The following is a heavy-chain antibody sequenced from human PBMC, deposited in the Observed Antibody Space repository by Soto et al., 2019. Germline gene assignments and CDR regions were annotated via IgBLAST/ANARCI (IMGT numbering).Heavy chain of an antibody. D-gene: IGHD3-10*01. CDR1: GFTFSSYA. J-gene: IGHJ4*02. CDR3: AREYGSGSYYDY. Sequence: QVQLVESGGGVVQPGRSLRLSCAASGFTFSSYAMHWVRQAPGKGLEWVAVISYGGSNKYYADSVKGRFTISRDNSKNTLYLQMNSLRAEDTAVYYCAREYGSGSYYDYWGQGTLVTVSS. V-gene: IGHV3-30-3*01. CDR2: ISYGGSNK.